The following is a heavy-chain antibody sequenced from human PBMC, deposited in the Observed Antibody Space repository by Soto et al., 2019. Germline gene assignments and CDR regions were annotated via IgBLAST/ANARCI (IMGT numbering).Heavy chain of an antibody. CDR1: GYTFTSYG. J-gene: IGHJ5*02. CDR3: ARDSDYDILTGPRGSYNWFDP. D-gene: IGHD3-9*01. Sequence: ASVKVSCKASGYTFTSYGISWVRQAPGQGLEWMGWISAYNGNTNYAQKLQGRVTMTTDTSTSTAYMELRSLRAEDTAVYYCARDSDYDILTGPRGSYNWFDPWGQGTLVTVSS. V-gene: IGHV1-18*01. CDR2: ISAYNGNT.